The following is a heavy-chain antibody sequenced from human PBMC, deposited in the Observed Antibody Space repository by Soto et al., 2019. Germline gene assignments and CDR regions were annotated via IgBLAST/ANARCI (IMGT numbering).Heavy chain of an antibody. CDR3: ARGYALDY. CDR1: GGSFSGYY. CDR2: INHSGST. Sequence: SETLSLTCAVYGGSFSGYYWSWIRQPPGKGLEWIGEINHSGSTNYNPSLKSRVTISVDTSKNQFSLKLSSVTAADTAVYYCARGYALDYWGQGTLVTVSS. D-gene: IGHD4-17*01. V-gene: IGHV4-34*01. J-gene: IGHJ4*02.